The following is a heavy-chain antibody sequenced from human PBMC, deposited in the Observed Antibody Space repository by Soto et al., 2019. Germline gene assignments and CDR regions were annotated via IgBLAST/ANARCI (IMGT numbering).Heavy chain of an antibody. CDR3: ARHYSGYDPSQLDYYMDV. D-gene: IGHD5-12*01. CDR1: GYSFTSYW. Sequence: PGESLKISCKGSGYSFTSYWIGWVRQMPGKGLEWMGIIYPGDSDTRYSPSFQGQVTISADKSISTAYLQWSSLKASDTAMYYCARHYSGYDPSQLDYYMDVWGKGTTVTVSS. CDR2: IYPGDSDT. J-gene: IGHJ6*03. V-gene: IGHV5-51*01.